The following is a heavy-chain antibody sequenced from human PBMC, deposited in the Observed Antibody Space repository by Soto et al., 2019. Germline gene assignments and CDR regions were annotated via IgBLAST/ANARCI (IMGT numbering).Heavy chain of an antibody. D-gene: IGHD2-2*01. CDR1: GGSISSSSYY. CDR2: IYYSGST. CDR3: AGLGLGYCSSTSCYRYGNWFDP. J-gene: IGHJ5*02. Sequence: SETLSLTCTVSGGSISSSSYYWGWIRQPPGKGLEWIGSIYYSGSTYYNPSLKSRVTISVDTSKNQFSLKLSSVTAADTAVYYCAGLGLGYCSSTSCYRYGNWFDPWGQGTLVTVSS. V-gene: IGHV4-39*01.